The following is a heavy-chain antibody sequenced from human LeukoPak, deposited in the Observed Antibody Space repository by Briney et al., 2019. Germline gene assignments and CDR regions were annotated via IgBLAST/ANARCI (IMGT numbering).Heavy chain of an antibody. V-gene: IGHV3-23*01. CDR3: AKDRLWYYDSSGPLGY. D-gene: IGHD3-22*01. Sequence: QPGGSLRLSGAASGFTFSSYAMSWVRQAPGKGLEWVSAIIGSGGSTYYADSVKGRFTISRDNSKNTLYLQMHSLRAEDTAVYYCAKDRLWYYDSSGPLGYWGQGTLVTVSS. CDR1: GFTFSSYA. CDR2: IIGSGGST. J-gene: IGHJ4*02.